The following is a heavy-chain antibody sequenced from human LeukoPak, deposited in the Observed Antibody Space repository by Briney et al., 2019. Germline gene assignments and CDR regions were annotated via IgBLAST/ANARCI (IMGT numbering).Heavy chain of an antibody. V-gene: IGHV4-39*07. CDR3: ARDVRYTDFLTGYDY. CDR1: GGSMSSSTYN. J-gene: IGHJ4*02. D-gene: IGHD3-9*01. CDR2: IYYSGNT. Sequence: SETLSLTCTVSGGSMSSSTYNWGWIRQPPGKGLEWIGTIYYSGNTYYNPSLKSRVTISVNTSKHQFSLNLSSVTAADTAVYYCARDVRYTDFLTGYDYWGQGTLLTVSS.